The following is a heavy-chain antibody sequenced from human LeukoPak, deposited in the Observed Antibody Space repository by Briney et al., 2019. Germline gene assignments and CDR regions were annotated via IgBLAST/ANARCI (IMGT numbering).Heavy chain of an antibody. D-gene: IGHD1-7*01. CDR2: MNPNSGNT. Sequence: ASVKVSCKASGYTFTSYDINWVRQATGQGLEWMGWMNPNSGNTGYAQKFQGRVTMTRNTSISTAYMELSSLRSEDTAVYYCARGRNWNFVEGADYWGQGTLVTVSS. V-gene: IGHV1-8*01. CDR1: GYTFTSYD. CDR3: ARGRNWNFVEGADY. J-gene: IGHJ4*02.